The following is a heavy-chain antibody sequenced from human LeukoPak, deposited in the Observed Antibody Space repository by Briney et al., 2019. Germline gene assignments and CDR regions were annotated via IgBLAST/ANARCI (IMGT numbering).Heavy chain of an antibody. D-gene: IGHD6-13*01. J-gene: IGHJ3*02. Sequence: PSETLSLTCAVYGGSFSGYFWSWIRQPPGKGLEWIGEINHSGSTNYNPSLKSRDTISVDTSKNQFSLKLSSVTAADTAVYYCARHGSSSWYDAFDIWGQGTMVTVSS. CDR3: ARHGSSSWYDAFDI. CDR2: INHSGST. V-gene: IGHV4-34*01. CDR1: GGSFSGYF.